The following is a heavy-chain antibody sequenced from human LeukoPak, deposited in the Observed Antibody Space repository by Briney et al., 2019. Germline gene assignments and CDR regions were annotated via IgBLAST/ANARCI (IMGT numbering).Heavy chain of an antibody. CDR3: ARGGGGYSGYDLVRLPFDY. CDR2: IYHSGST. J-gene: IGHJ4*02. D-gene: IGHD5-12*01. Sequence: SETLSLTCTVSGYSISSGYYWGWIRQSPGKGLEWIGSIYHSGSTYYNPSLKSRVTISVDTSKNQFSLKLSSVTAADTAVYYCARGGGGYSGYDLVRLPFDYWGQGTLVTVSS. V-gene: IGHV4-38-2*02. CDR1: GYSISSGYY.